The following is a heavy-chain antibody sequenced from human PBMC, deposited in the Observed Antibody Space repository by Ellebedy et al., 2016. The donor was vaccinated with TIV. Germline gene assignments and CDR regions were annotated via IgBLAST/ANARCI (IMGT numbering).Heavy chain of an antibody. V-gene: IGHV3-74*01. Sequence: GGSLRLSCVASGFTFSSYWMHWVRQVPGKGLVWFSRINSDGSTTTYADSVEGRFTISRDNAKNTLYLQMNSLRAEDTAVYYCVRPYSGSYEDGFDMWGRGTMVTVSS. CDR3: VRPYSGSYEDGFDM. D-gene: IGHD1-26*01. J-gene: IGHJ3*02. CDR2: INSDGSTT. CDR1: GFTFSSYW.